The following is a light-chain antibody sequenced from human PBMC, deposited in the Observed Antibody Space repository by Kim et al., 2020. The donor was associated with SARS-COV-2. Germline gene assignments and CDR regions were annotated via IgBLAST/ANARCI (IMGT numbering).Light chain of an antibody. CDR3: SSYTSSNTLV. V-gene: IGLV2-14*03. CDR1: SSDVGDYNC. J-gene: IGLJ2*01. CDR2: EVS. Sequence: GQSITISCTGTSSDVGDYNCVSWYQQHPGKAPKVMISEVSNRPSGVSNRFSGSKSGNTASLTISGLQVEDEAEYYCSSYTSSNTLVFGGGTQLTVL.